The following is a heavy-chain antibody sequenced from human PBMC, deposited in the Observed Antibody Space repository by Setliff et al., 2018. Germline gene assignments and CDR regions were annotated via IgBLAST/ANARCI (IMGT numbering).Heavy chain of an antibody. Sequence: ASVKVSCKASGYTFTGYYMHWVRQAPGQGLEWMGWINPNSGGTNYAQKFQGWVTMTRDTSISTAYMELSRLRSDDTAVYYCARGPFLEWLLYFDYWGQGTLVTVS. CDR1: GYTFTGYY. CDR3: ARGPFLEWLLYFDY. CDR2: INPNSGGT. V-gene: IGHV1-2*04. D-gene: IGHD3-3*01. J-gene: IGHJ4*02.